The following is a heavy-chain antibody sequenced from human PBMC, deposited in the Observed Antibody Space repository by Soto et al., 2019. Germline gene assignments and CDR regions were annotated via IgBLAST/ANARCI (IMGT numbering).Heavy chain of an antibody. D-gene: IGHD3-22*01. Sequence: SETLSLTCTVSGGSISSYYWSWIRQPPGKGLEWIGYIYYSGSTNYNPSLKSRVTISVDTSKNQFSLKLSSVTAADTAVYYCARDRARKITYYCDSSGYYDYWGQGTLVTVSS. J-gene: IGHJ4*02. V-gene: IGHV4-59*01. CDR3: ARDRARKITYYCDSSGYYDY. CDR2: IYYSGST. CDR1: GGSISSYY.